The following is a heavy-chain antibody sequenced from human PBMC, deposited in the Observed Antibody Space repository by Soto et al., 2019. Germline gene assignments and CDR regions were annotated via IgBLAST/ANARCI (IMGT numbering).Heavy chain of an antibody. CDR1: GFTFSGST. CDR2: IRSKANSYAT. CDR3: TRLVLGSVVY. Sequence: EVQLVESGGGLVQPGGSLKLSCAASGFTFSGSTMHWVRQASGKGLEWVGRIRSKANSYATAYAASVKGRFTISRDDSKNTAYLQMNSLKTEDTAVYYYTRLVLGSVVYWGQGTLVTVSS. J-gene: IGHJ4*02. V-gene: IGHV3-73*02. D-gene: IGHD2-15*01.